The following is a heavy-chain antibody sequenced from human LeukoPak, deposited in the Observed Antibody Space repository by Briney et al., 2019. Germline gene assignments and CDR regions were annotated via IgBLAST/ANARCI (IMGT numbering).Heavy chain of an antibody. J-gene: IGHJ4*02. CDR2: IFPHDSNT. Sequence: GESLKISCKGSGYSFSSYWIGWVRQMPGKGLEWMGIIFPHDSNTRYSPSFQGQITISADKSISTAYLQWSSLEAADTAMYYCARFAYYTDSFPDHYWGQGTLVTVSS. CDR1: GYSFSSYW. CDR3: ARFAYYTDSFPDHY. D-gene: IGHD2-8*02. V-gene: IGHV5-51*01.